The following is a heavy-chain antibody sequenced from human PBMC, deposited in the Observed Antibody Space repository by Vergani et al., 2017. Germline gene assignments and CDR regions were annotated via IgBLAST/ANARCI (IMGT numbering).Heavy chain of an antibody. CDR2: INPNSGGT. CDR3: ARVSCSSTSCYLGPFVD. CDR1: GYTFTGYY. D-gene: IGHD2-2*01. Sequence: QVQLVQSGAEVKKPGASVKVSCKASGYTFTGYYMHWVRQAPGQGLEWMGWINPNSGGTNYAQKFQGRVTMTRNTSISTAYMELSRLRSDDTAVYYCARVSCSSTSCYLGPFVDWGQGTLVTVSS. V-gene: IGHV1-2*02. J-gene: IGHJ4*02.